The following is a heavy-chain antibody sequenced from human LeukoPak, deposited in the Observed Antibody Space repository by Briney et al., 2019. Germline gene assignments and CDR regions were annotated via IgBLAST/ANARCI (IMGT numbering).Heavy chain of an antibody. V-gene: IGHV4-59*01. CDR2: IYDRRST. D-gene: IGHD3-10*01. CDR1: GGSIRSYY. J-gene: IGHJ4*02. Sequence: SETLSLTCTVSGGSIRSYYWSWIRQPPGKGLEWIGNIYDRRSTSYNPSLKSRVTISVDRPKNQLSLKLSSVTAADTAVYYCAKVGTPTAPPPPPLIDYWGQGTLVTVSS. CDR3: AKVGTPTAPPPPPLIDY.